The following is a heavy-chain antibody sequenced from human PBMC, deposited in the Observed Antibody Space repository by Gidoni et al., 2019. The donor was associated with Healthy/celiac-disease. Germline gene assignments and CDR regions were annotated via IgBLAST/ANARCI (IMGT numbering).Heavy chain of an antibody. Sequence: EVQLLESGGGLVQPGGSLRLSCAASGFTFSSYALSWVRQAPGKGLEWVSAIRGSGGSTYYADSVKGRFTISRDNSKNTLYLQMNSLRAEDTAVYYCAKVGTEDYIWGSYRYPGAIDFDYWGQGTLVTVSS. D-gene: IGHD3-16*02. J-gene: IGHJ4*02. CDR3: AKVGTEDYIWGSYRYPGAIDFDY. CDR2: IRGSGGST. CDR1: GFTFSSYA. V-gene: IGHV3-23*01.